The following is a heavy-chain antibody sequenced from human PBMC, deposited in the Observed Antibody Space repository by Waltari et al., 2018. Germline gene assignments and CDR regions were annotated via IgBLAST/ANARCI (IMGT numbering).Heavy chain of an antibody. J-gene: IGHJ4*02. Sequence: QVQPQESGPGLVKPSETLSLTCTVSGGSISSYYWSWIRQPPGKGLEWIGYIYYSGSTNYNPALKSRVTISVDTSKNQFSLKLSSVTAADTAVYYCARGESSGWYLDYWGQGTLVTVSS. CDR3: ARGESSGWYLDY. V-gene: IGHV4-59*01. CDR2: IYYSGST. CDR1: GGSISSYY. D-gene: IGHD6-19*01.